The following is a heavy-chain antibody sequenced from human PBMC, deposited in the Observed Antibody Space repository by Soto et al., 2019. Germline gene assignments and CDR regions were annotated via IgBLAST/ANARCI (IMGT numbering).Heavy chain of an antibody. V-gene: IGHV4-59*08. Sequence: QVQLQESGPGLVKPSETLSLTCTVSGGSISSYYWSWIRQPPGKGLEWIGYIYYSGSTNYNPSLTXRXTXXVDTSKNQSSLKLSSVTAADTAVDYGARRGRSVDYWGQGTLVTVSS. CDR3: ARRGRSVDY. CDR2: IYYSGST. J-gene: IGHJ4*02. CDR1: GGSISSYY. D-gene: IGHD3-10*01.